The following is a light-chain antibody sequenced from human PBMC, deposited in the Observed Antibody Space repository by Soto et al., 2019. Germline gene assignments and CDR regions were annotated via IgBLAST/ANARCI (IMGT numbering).Light chain of an antibody. CDR3: LQTYTTPNT. V-gene: IGKV1-39*01. J-gene: IGKJ2*01. CDR1: QSVSSS. CDR2: AAS. Sequence: DIQLTQSPSSLSASVGDRVTITCRASQSVSSSLHWYQQTSGKAPKLLIFAASALQTGVPSRFSGSGSGAYFTLSIDSLQPDDFETYYCLQTYTTPNTFGQGTKVDIK.